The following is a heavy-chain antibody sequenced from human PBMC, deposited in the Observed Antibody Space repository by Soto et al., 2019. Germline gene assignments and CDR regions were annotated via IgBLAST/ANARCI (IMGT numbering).Heavy chain of an antibody. CDR1: GGSIYRSGYY. CDR2: IDYNGVT. V-gene: IGHV4-39*01. D-gene: IGHD2-15*01. Sequence: SETLSLTCTVSGGSIYRSGYYWGWIRQPPGRGLEWIGNIDYNGVTYSNPSLKSRVTISRDTSKNQFSLKLTSVTAADTALYYCGKVLVGATGHTDSDSWGPGTLVTVSS. J-gene: IGHJ4*02. CDR3: GKVLVGATGHTDSDS.